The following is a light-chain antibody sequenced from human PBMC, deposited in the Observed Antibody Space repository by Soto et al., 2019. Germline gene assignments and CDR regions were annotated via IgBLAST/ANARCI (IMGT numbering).Light chain of an antibody. CDR2: DAS. CDR3: QQRSNWPLT. V-gene: IGKV3-11*01. Sequence: EIVLTQSPATLSLSPGGRATLCCRASQSVSSYLAWYQQKPGQAPRLLIYDASNRATGIPARFSGSGSGTDFTLTISSLEPEDFAVYYCQQRSNWPLTFGGGTKVDIK. J-gene: IGKJ4*01. CDR1: QSVSSY.